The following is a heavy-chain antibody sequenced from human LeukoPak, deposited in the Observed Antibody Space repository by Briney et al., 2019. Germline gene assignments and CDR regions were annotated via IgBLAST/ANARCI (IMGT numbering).Heavy chain of an antibody. Sequence: PGRSLRLSCAASGFTFSSYGMHWVRQAPGKGLEWVAVIWYDGSNKYYADSVKGRFTISRDNSKNTLYLQINSLRAEDTAVYYCARREPTVTTPYQDYFDYWGQGTLVTVSS. CDR3: ARREPTVTTPYQDYFDY. CDR2: IWYDGSNK. D-gene: IGHD4-17*01. CDR1: GFTFSSYG. J-gene: IGHJ4*02. V-gene: IGHV3-33*01.